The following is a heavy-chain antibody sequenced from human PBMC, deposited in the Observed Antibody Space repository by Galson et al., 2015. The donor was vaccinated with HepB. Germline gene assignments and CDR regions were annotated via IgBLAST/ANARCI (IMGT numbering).Heavy chain of an antibody. CDR2: ISYDGSNK. CDR1: GFTFSSYG. Sequence: SLRLSCAASGFTFSSYGMHWVRQAPGKGLEWVAVISYDGSNKYYADSVKGRFTISRDNSKNTLYLQMNSLRAEDTAVYYCAKQHSGRWYFDLWGRGTLVTVSS. V-gene: IGHV3-30*18. J-gene: IGHJ2*01. CDR3: AKQHSGRWYFDL. D-gene: IGHD6-13*01.